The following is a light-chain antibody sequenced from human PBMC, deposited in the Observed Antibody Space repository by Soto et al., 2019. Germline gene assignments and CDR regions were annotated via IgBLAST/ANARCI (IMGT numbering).Light chain of an antibody. Sequence: QSALTQPASVSGSPGQSITISCTGTSSDVGGYNYVSWYQQHPGKAPKLMIYDVSNRPSGVSNRFSGSKSGNTASLTISGLQEDDEADYYCSSSTSSSTIVVFGGGTKLTVL. J-gene: IGLJ2*01. V-gene: IGLV2-14*01. CDR1: SSDVGGYNY. CDR2: DVS. CDR3: SSSTSSSTIVV.